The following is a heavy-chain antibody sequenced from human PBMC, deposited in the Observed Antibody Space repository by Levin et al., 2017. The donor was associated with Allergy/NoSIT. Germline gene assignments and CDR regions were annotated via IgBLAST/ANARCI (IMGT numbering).Heavy chain of an antibody. Sequence: SETLSLTCTVSGGSISSDDYYWSWIRQSSGKGLEWIGYIYHSGRAYYNPSLKSRVTISVDTSKNQFSLKMISVTAADTAVYYCARGKTTVAPSHWGQGTQVTVST. CDR1: GGSISSDDYY. CDR2: IYHSGRA. CDR3: ARGKTTVAPSH. D-gene: IGHD4-23*01. V-gene: IGHV4-31*03. J-gene: IGHJ4*02.